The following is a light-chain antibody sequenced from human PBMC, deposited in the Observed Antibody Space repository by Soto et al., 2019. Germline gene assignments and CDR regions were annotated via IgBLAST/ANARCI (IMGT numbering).Light chain of an antibody. CDR1: QSISSW. V-gene: IGKV1-5*01. J-gene: IGKJ1*01. CDR3: QQYNSYSPWT. Sequence: DIQMTQSPSTPSASVGDRVTITCRASQSISSWLAWYQQKPGKAPKLLIYDASNLESGVPSRFSGSGSGTEFTLTISSLQADDFATYYCQQYNSYSPWTFGQGTKVDIK. CDR2: DAS.